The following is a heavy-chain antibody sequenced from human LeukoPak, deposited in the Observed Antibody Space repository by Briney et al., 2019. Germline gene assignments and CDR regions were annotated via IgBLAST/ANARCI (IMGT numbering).Heavy chain of an antibody. CDR1: GITVGSNY. CDR2: IYASGNI. D-gene: IGHD5-24*01. J-gene: IGHJ4*02. Sequence: GGSLRLSCAASGITVGSNYMSWVRQGPGKGLEWVSIIYASGNIYYADSVKGRFTISRDNSRNTLYLQMNSLRAEDTAVYYCAREGDGDGYNLEYWGQGTLVTVSS. CDR3: AREGDGDGYNLEY. V-gene: IGHV3-53*01.